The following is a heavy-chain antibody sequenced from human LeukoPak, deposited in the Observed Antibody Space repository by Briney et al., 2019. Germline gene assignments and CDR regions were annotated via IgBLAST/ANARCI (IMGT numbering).Heavy chain of an antibody. J-gene: IGHJ4*02. CDR3: ARGPPVYYDNGGYYFFDY. CDR2: IDHSGST. V-gene: IGHV4-34*01. CDR1: GGSFSGYY. D-gene: IGHD3-22*01. Sequence: SETLSLTCAVNGGSFSGYYWTWIRQSPGKGLEWIGEIDHSGSTNYNPSLKSRVTITVDTSKNQFSLKLSSVTAADTAVYYCARGPPVYYDNGGYYFFDYWGRGTLVTVSS.